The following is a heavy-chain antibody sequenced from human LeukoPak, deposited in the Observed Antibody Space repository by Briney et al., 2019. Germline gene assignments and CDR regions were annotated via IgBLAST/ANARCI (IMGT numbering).Heavy chain of an antibody. CDR2: INPNSGGT. CDR1: GYTFTGYY. J-gene: IGHJ4*02. Sequence: ASVKVSCKASGYTFTGYYMHWVRQAPGQGLEWMGWINPNSGGTNYAQKFQGRVTMTRDTSISTAYMELRSLRSDDTAVYYCARDEMVRGVIRDPIDYWGQGTLVTVSS. D-gene: IGHD3-10*01. CDR3: ARDEMVRGVIRDPIDY. V-gene: IGHV1-2*02.